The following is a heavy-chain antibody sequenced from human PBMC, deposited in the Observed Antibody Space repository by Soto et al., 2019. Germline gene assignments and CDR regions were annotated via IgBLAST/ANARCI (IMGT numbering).Heavy chain of an antibody. J-gene: IGHJ3*02. CDR2: IANTGST. CDR3: TRRGGFPFALDT. CDR1: GGSISHYY. D-gene: IGHD1-26*01. V-gene: IGHV4-4*09. Sequence: QVQLQESGPGLVKPLETLSLTCAVSGGSISHYYWSWIRQPPGKGLGWIGYIANTGSTNYNASLRGRVPLPVATPANRFALELRSVSAADTAVYYGTRRGGFPFALDTWGQGTMVTVSS.